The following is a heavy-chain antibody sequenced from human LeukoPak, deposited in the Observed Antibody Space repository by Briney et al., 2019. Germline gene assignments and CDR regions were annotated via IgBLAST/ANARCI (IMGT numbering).Heavy chain of an antibody. CDR2: FDPEDGEA. D-gene: IGHD3-10*01. CDR3: ATSDGFGELRS. Sequence: ASVKVSCKVSGYTPTELSMHWVRQAPGKGLEWMGGFDPEDGEAIYAQKFQGRVTMTEDTSTDTAYMELSSLRSEDTAVYYCATSDGFGELRSWGQGTLVTVSS. V-gene: IGHV1-24*01. CDR1: GYTPTELS. J-gene: IGHJ4*02.